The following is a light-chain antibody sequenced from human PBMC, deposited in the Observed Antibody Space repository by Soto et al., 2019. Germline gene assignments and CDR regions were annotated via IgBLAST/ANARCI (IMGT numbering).Light chain of an antibody. CDR1: QSISSY. Sequence: DIKMTQSPSSVSASVGDRVTITCRASQSISSYLNWYQQKPGKAPKLLIYAASSLQSGVPSRFSGSGSGTDFTLTIIRLQPEDFATYYCQQSYSTPRTFGQGTKVDIK. V-gene: IGKV1-39*01. CDR3: QQSYSTPRT. CDR2: AAS. J-gene: IGKJ1*01.